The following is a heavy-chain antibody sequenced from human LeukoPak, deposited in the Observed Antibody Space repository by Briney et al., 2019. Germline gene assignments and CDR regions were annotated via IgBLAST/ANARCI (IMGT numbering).Heavy chain of an antibody. Sequence: GGSLRLSCAAYGFTFSSYWMHWVRQAPGKGLVWVSRINTDGSGTDYADSVKGRFTMSRDNAKNSLYLQMNSLRAEDTALYYCAKAQVRGVKDYYYGMDVWGQGTTVTVSS. CDR2: INTDGSGT. CDR1: GFTFSSYW. D-gene: IGHD3-10*01. V-gene: IGHV3-74*01. J-gene: IGHJ6*02. CDR3: AKAQVRGVKDYYYGMDV.